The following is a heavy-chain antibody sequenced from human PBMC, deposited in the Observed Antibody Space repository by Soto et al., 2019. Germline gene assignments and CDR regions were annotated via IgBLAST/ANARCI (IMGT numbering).Heavy chain of an antibody. V-gene: IGHV1-2*06. CDR2: MNLDTGGT. D-gene: IGHD5-18*01. Sequence: QVQLVQSGPEVKKPGASVRVSCEASGYRFTTYYIHWVRQAPGQGLEWMGRMNLDTGGTTYAQKFQGRVTMTRDTSISTAYMEVSSLKSDDTAMYYCARDGNFAFLEYSFAFDFWGQGTLVTVSS. CDR3: ARDGNFAFLEYSFAFDF. CDR1: GYRFTTYY. J-gene: IGHJ4*02.